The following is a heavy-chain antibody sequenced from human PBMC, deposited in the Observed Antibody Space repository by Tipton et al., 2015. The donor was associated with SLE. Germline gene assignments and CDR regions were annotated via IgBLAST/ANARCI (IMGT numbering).Heavy chain of an antibody. CDR2: IYTSGST. CDR1: GGSISSGSYY. J-gene: IGHJ5*02. CDR3: ARKGYCSSTSCLAWFDP. D-gene: IGHD2-2*01. V-gene: IGHV4-61*02. Sequence: TLSLTCTVSGGSISSGSYYWSWIRQPAGKGLEWIGRIYTSGSTYYNPSLKSRVTISVDTSKNQFSLKLSSVTAADTAVYYCARKGYCSSTSCLAWFDPWGQGTLVTVSS.